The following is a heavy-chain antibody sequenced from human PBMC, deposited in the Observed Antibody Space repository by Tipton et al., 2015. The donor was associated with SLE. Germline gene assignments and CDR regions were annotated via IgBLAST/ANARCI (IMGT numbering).Heavy chain of an antibody. CDR2: IYYSGST. CDR3: ARATDWNLSPDV. Sequence: TLSLTCTVSGGSISSSSYYWGWIRQPPGKGLEWIGSIYYSGSTYYNPSLGSRLTISVDTSKDQFSLRLTSVTAADTAVYYCARATDWNLSPDVWGKGTTVTVSS. V-gene: IGHV4-39*07. J-gene: IGHJ6*04. CDR1: GGSISSSSYY. D-gene: IGHD1-7*01.